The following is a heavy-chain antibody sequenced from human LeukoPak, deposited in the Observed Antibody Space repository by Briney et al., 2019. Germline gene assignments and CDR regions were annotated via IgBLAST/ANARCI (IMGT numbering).Heavy chain of an antibody. Sequence: PGGSLRLSCAASGFTFSSYAMPWVRQAPGKGLEWVAVISYDGSNKYYADSVKGRFTISRDNSKNTLYLQMNSLRAEDTAVYYCARGHTRYYDFWSEGSKNDYWGQGTLVTVSS. CDR3: ARGHTRYYDFWSEGSKNDY. CDR1: GFTFSSYA. D-gene: IGHD3-3*01. V-gene: IGHV3-30-3*01. J-gene: IGHJ4*02. CDR2: ISYDGSNK.